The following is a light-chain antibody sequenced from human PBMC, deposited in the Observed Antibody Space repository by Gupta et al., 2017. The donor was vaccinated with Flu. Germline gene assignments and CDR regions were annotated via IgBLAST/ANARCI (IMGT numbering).Light chain of an antibody. J-gene: IGKJ2*03. V-gene: IGKV1-39*01. CDR3: QHTDSTPYS. CDR2: AAS. CDR1: RTVNNC. Sequence: DIQMTQSPSSLSASVGDKVTITCRASRTVNNCLNWYQQKPGNAPKLLIFAASSLQSGVPSRFSGGGSGTDFTLSISSLQPEDFATYFCQHTDSTPYSFGQGTKLEIK.